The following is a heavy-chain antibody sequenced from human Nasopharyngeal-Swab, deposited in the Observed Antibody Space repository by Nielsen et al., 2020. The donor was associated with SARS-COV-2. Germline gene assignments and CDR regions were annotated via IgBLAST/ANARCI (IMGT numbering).Heavy chain of an antibody. D-gene: IGHD3-16*02. J-gene: IGHJ6*02. Sequence: WVRQAPGQGLEWMGWMNPNSGNTGYAQKFQGRVTMTRNTSISTAYMELGSLRSEDTAVYYCARGRLSNYYGMDVWGQGTTVTVSS. CDR2: MNPNSGNT. V-gene: IGHV1-8*01. CDR3: ARGRLSNYYGMDV.